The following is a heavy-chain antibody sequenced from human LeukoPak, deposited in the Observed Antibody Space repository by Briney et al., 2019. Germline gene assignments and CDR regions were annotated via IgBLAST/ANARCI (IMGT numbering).Heavy chain of an antibody. CDR1: GYTFTSYG. V-gene: IGHV1-18*01. Sequence: GASVKVSCKASGYTFTSYGISWVRQAPGQGLEWMGWISAYNGNTNYAQKLQGRVTMTTDTSTNTAYMELSSLRSEDTAVYYCARGWVETSSWEEYFDYWGQGTLVTVSS. J-gene: IGHJ4*02. CDR2: ISAYNGNT. D-gene: IGHD6-13*01. CDR3: ARGWVETSSWEEYFDY.